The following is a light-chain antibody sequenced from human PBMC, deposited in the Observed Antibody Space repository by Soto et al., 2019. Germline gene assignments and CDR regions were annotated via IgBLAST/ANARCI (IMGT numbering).Light chain of an antibody. CDR1: SSNIGSNY. CDR3: AAWDDSLSGSFV. V-gene: IGLV1-47*01. J-gene: IGLJ1*01. Sequence: QSVLTQPPSASGTPGQRVTLSCSGSSSNIGSNYVYWYQQLPGTAPKLLIYRNNQRPSGVPDRFSGSKSGTSASLAISGLRSEDEADYHCAAWDDSLSGSFVFGTGTKLTVL. CDR2: RNN.